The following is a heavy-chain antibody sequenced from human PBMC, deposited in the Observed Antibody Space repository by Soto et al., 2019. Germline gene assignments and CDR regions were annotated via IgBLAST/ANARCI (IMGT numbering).Heavy chain of an antibody. V-gene: IGHV3-23*01. CDR3: AKEGAFGGVIGRAPFDY. Sequence: EVQLLESGGGLVQPGGSLRLSCAASGFIFSSYAMSWVRQAPGKGLEWVSAISGSGGSTYYADSVKGRFTISRDNSKNTLYLQMNSLRAEDTAVYYCAKEGAFGGVIGRAPFDYWGQGTLVTVSS. CDR1: GFIFSSYA. D-gene: IGHD3-16*02. J-gene: IGHJ4*02. CDR2: ISGSGGST.